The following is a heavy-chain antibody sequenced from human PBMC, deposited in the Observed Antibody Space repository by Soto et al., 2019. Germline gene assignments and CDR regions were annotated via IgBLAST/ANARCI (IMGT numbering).Heavy chain of an antibody. Sequence: ASVKVSCKASGYTFTSYDINWVRQATGQGLEWMGWMNPNSGNTGYAQKFQGRVTMTRNTFISTAYMELSSLRSEDTAVYYCAREDCSGGSCFYYYMDVWGKGTTVTVSS. D-gene: IGHD2-15*01. CDR2: MNPNSGNT. CDR3: AREDCSGGSCFYYYMDV. J-gene: IGHJ6*03. V-gene: IGHV1-8*01. CDR1: GYTFTSYD.